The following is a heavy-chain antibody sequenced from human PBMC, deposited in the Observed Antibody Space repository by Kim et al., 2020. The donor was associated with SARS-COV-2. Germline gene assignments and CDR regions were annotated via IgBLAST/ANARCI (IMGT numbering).Heavy chain of an antibody. CDR2: INHSGST. V-gene: IGHV4-34*01. CDR1: GGSFSGYY. CDR3: ARASRYSSSSAWFDP. Sequence: SETLSLTCAVYGGSFSGYYWSWIRQPPGKGLEWIGEINHSGSTNYNPSLKSRVTISVDTSKNQFSLKLSSVTAADTAVYYCARASRYSSSSAWFDPWGQGTLVTVSS. J-gene: IGHJ5*02. D-gene: IGHD6-6*01.